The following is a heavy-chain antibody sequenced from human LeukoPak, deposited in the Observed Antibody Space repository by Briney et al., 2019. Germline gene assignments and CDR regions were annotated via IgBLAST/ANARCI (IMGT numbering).Heavy chain of an antibody. D-gene: IGHD6-19*01. V-gene: IGHV3-23*01. CDR2: ISDNGGST. J-gene: IGHJ5*02. CDR3: AKARFGSGWYDN. CDR1: GFTFSSYA. Sequence: PGGSLRLSCAASGFTFSSYAMSWVRQAPGEGLEWVSVISDNGGSTYYADSVKGRFTISRDNFKNTLYLQMNSLRAEDTAVYYCAKARFGSGWYDNWGQGTLVTVSS.